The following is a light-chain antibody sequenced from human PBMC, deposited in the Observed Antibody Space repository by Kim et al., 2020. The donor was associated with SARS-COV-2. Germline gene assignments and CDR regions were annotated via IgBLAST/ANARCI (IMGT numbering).Light chain of an antibody. CDR2: KRS. V-gene: IGKV1-5*03. J-gene: IGKJ1*01. CDR3: QQYQTHAT. CDR1: QNVNIW. Sequence: PASVGEKVNISCRASQNVNIWLVWYQQKPGQVPKLLIQKRSGLQRGVPSRFSGGGSGTDFTLTIRSLQPDDFATYNCQQYQTHATFGQGTKVDIK.